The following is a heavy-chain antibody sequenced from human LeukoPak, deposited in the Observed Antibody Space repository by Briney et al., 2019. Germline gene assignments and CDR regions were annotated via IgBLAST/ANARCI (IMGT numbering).Heavy chain of an antibody. Sequence: GGSLRLSCAASGFTFINYAMSWVRQAPGKGLEWVSAISGSGGSTYYADSVKGRFTISRDNSKNTLYLQMNSLRAEDTAVYYCARGGGIQLCLDWGQGTLVTVSS. CDR2: ISGSGGST. CDR1: GFTFINYA. CDR3: ARGGGIQLCLD. D-gene: IGHD5-18*01. J-gene: IGHJ4*02. V-gene: IGHV3-23*01.